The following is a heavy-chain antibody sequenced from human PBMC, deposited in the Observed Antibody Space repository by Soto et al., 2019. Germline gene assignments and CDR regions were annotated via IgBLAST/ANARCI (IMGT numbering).Heavy chain of an antibody. J-gene: IGHJ5*02. V-gene: IGHV3-21*01. D-gene: IGHD3-22*01. CDR3: ARVRGQYYDSSGYA. Sequence: PGGSLRLSCAASVFTFSSYSMNWVRQAPVKGLEWVSSISSSSSYIYYADSVKGRFTISRDNAKNSLYLQMNSLRAEDTAVYYCARVRGQYYDSSGYAWGQGTLVTVSS. CDR2: ISSSSSYI. CDR1: VFTFSSYS.